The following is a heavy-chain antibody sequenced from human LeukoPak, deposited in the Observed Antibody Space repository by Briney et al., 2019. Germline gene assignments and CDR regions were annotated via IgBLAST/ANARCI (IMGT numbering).Heavy chain of an antibody. V-gene: IGHV4-61*05. Sequence: SETLSLTCTVSGGSISSSSYYWGWIRQPPGKGLEWIGYIYYSGSTNYNPSLKSRVTISVDTSKNQFSLKLSSVTAADTAVYYCARFSATAATNLRLNWFDPWGQGTLVTVSS. D-gene: IGHD2-15*01. J-gene: IGHJ5*02. CDR2: IYYSGST. CDR1: GGSISSSSYY. CDR3: ARFSATAATNLRLNWFDP.